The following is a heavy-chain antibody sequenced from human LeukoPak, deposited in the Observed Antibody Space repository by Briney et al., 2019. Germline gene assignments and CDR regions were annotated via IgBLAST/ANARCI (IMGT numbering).Heavy chain of an antibody. CDR1: GGSISSYY. CDR2: IYYSGST. CDR3: ARSAPSPHRPTDNFDY. Sequence: PETLSLTCTVSGGSISSYYWSWIRQPPGKGLEWIGYIYYSGSTNYNPSLKSRVTISVDTSKNLFSLKLSSVTAADTAVYYCARSAPSPHRPTDNFDYWGQGTLVTVSS. J-gene: IGHJ4*02. V-gene: IGHV4-59*08.